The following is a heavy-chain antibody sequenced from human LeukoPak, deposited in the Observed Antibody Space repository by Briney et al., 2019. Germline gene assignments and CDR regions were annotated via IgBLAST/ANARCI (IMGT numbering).Heavy chain of an antibody. D-gene: IGHD6-13*01. J-gene: IGHJ4*02. CDR3: ARGLMMAVAGRGEFHY. V-gene: IGHV4-59*01. CDR2: VYSSGST. CDR1: GGSINGNY. Sequence: PSETLSLTCTVSGGSINGNYWSWIRQPPGKGLEWIAYVYSSGSTNYNPSLKSRVTISLDTSKNHFSLKLTSVTAADTAVYYCARGLMMAVAGRGEFHYWGQGTLVTVSS.